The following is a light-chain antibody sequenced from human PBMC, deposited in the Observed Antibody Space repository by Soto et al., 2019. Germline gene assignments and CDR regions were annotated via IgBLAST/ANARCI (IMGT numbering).Light chain of an antibody. Sequence: QSALTQPASVAGSPGQSITISCTGTSSDVGGYNYLSWYQQHPGKAPRVMIYEVSNRPSGVSNRFSGSKSGNTASLTISGLHAEAEADYFCSSYTTSGTPVFGGGTKLTVL. CDR3: SSYTTSGTPV. CDR2: EVS. V-gene: IGLV2-14*01. CDR1: SSDVGGYNY. J-gene: IGLJ3*02.